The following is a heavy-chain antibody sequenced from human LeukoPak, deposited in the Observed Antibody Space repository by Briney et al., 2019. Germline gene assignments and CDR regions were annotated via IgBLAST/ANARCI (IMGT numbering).Heavy chain of an antibody. D-gene: IGHD3-22*01. CDR1: GGSISTYY. CDR3: ARVVSGYYDSSGYYNDY. CDR2: IYSSGST. J-gene: IGHJ4*02. Sequence: SETLSLTCTVSGGSISTYYWTWIRQPAGKGLEWIGRIYSSGSTNYNPSLKSRLTMTVDTSKNQFSLKLSSVTAADTAVYYCARVVSGYYDSSGYYNDYWGQGTLVTVSS. V-gene: IGHV4-4*07.